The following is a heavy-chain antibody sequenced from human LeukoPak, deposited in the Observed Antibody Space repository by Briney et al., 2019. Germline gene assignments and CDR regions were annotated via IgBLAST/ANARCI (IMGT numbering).Heavy chain of an antibody. Sequence: GGSLRLSCAASGFTVSSNYMSWVRQAPGKGLEWVSSISSSSTYKYYADSVRGRFTISRDNAKNSLYLQVDSLRVEDTAVYYCARDSGELDYWGQGTLVTVSS. D-gene: IGHD3-10*01. CDR3: ARDSGELDY. CDR2: ISSSSTYK. J-gene: IGHJ4*02. CDR1: GFTVSSNY. V-gene: IGHV3-21*01.